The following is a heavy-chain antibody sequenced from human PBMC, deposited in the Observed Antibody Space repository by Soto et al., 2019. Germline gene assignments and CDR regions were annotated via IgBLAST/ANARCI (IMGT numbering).Heavy chain of an antibody. CDR2: ISYDGSNK. J-gene: IGHJ6*02. V-gene: IGHV3-30*18. Sequence: GESLKISCAASGFTFSSYGMHWVRQAPGKGLEWVAVISYDGSNKYYADSVKGRFTISRDNSKNTLHLQMNSLRAEDTAVYYCAKELRRIGYYYGMDVWGQGTTVTVSS. D-gene: IGHD6-25*01. CDR3: AKELRRIGYYYGMDV. CDR1: GFTFSSYG.